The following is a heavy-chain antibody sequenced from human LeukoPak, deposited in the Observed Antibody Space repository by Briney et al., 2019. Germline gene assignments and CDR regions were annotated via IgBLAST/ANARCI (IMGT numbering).Heavy chain of an antibody. CDR3: ARDTPLDSSGYYFDY. CDR1: GFTFSSYA. CDR2: ISYDGSNK. J-gene: IGHJ4*02. Sequence: GGSLRLSCAASGFTFSSYAMHWVRQAPGKGLEWVAVISYDGSNKYYADSVEGRFTISRDNSKNTLYLQMNSLRAEDTAVYYCARDTPLDSSGYYFDYWGQGTLVTVSS. V-gene: IGHV3-30*04. D-gene: IGHD3-22*01.